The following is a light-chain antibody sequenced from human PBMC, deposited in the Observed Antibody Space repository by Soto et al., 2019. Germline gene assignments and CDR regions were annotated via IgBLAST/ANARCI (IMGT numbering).Light chain of an antibody. Sequence: QSALTQPASVSGSPGQSITISCTGTSSDVGAYNYVSWYQQHPGKAPKLMICDVSNRPSGVSNRFSGSKSGNTASLTISGLPAEDEAEYYCSSYKRSSTLVFGTGTKLTVL. CDR2: DVS. J-gene: IGLJ1*01. CDR1: SSDVGAYNY. V-gene: IGLV2-14*01. CDR3: SSYKRSSTLV.